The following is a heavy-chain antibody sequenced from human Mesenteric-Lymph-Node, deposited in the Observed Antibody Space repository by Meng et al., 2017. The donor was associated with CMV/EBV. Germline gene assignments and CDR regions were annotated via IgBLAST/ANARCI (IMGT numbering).Heavy chain of an antibody. CDR3: ATHMVRGVRV. CDR2: IYHTGIS. CDR1: GGSINTSY. D-gene: IGHD3-10*01. V-gene: IGHV4-59*01. Sequence: LNCSVSGGSINTSYWSWIRQSPGMGLQWIGYIYHTGISNYNSSLKSQVSISIDTSKSQFSLKLTSVTAADTAVYYCATHMVRGVRVRGQGTLVTVSS. J-gene: IGHJ4*02.